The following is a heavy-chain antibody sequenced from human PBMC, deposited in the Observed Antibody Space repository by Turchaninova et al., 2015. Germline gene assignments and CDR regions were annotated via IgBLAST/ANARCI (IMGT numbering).Heavy chain of an antibody. Sequence: QVQLVQSGSELKKPGASVKVSCKASGYTFTRYAINWVRQAPGQGLESVGWINTNTGNATYAQDCTARFVFSLDTAVSTAYLHISSLRTEDTAVYYCARSTDVVQEYWGQGTLVTVSS. CDR2: INTNTGNA. D-gene: IGHD2/OR15-2a*01. V-gene: IGHV7-4-1*02. J-gene: IGHJ4*02. CDR3: ARSTDVVQEY. CDR1: GYTFTRYA.